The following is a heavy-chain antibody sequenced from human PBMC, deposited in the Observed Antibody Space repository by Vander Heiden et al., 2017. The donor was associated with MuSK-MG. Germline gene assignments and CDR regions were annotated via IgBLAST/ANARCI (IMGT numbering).Heavy chain of an antibody. V-gene: IGHV1-69*01. CDR3: ARQSDYYDSSGYYRYDAFDI. Sequence: QVQLVQSGAAVKKPGSSVKVSCKASGGPFSSYAISWVRQAPGQGLEWMGGIIPIFGTANYAQKFQGRVTITADESTSTAYMELSSLRSEDTAVYYCARQSDYYDSSGYYRYDAFDIWGQGTMVTVSS. CDR2: IIPIFGTA. D-gene: IGHD3-22*01. J-gene: IGHJ3*02. CDR1: GGPFSSYA.